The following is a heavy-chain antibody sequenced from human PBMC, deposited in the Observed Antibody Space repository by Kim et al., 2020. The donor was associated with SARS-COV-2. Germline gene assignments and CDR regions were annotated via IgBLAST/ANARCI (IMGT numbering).Heavy chain of an antibody. CDR2: IYYSGST. Sequence: SETLSLTCTVSGGSISSYYWSWIRQPPGKGLEWIGYIYYSGSTNYNPSLKSRVTISVDTSKNQFSLKLSSVTAADTAVYYCARLESSGWYVYFDYWGQGTLVTVSS. CDR1: GGSISSYY. J-gene: IGHJ4*02. V-gene: IGHV4-59*08. D-gene: IGHD6-19*01. CDR3: ARLESSGWYVYFDY.